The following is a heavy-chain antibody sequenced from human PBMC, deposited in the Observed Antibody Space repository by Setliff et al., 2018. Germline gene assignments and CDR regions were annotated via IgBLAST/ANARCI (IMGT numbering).Heavy chain of an antibody. CDR2: ISAANGYI. CDR3: ARSPGWIPWFES. J-gene: IGHJ5*01. D-gene: IGHD5-18*01. V-gene: IGHV3-21*01. CDR1: GFTFTNYA. Sequence: GGSLRLSCAASGFTFTNYAMSWVRQAPGKGLEWVSSISAANGYIYYADSVKGRFTISRDNAKFSLCLQMNSLGAEDTAVYFCARSPGWIPWFESWGQGTLVTVSS.